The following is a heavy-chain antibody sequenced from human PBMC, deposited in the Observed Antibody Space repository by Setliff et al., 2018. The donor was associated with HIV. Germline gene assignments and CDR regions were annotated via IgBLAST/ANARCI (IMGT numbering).Heavy chain of an antibody. CDR2: INHSGST. CDR3: ARGSRWDFDY. Sequence: SETLSLTCAVSGGSISSSNWWSWVRQPPGKGLEWIGEINHSGSTNYNPSLKSRVTISVDTSKNQFSLKLSSVTAADTAVYYCARGSRWDFDYWGQGTLVTVSS. D-gene: IGHD1-26*01. J-gene: IGHJ4*02. CDR1: GGSISSSNW. V-gene: IGHV4-4*02.